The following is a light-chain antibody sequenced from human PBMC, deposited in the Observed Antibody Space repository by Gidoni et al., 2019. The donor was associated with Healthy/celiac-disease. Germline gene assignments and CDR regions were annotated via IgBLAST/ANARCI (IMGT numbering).Light chain of an antibody. J-gene: IGLJ2*01. CDR2: DVS. V-gene: IGLV2-11*01. Sequence: QSALTQPRSVSGSPGPSVTIFCTGTSSDVGGYNYVSWYQQHPGKAPKLMIYDVSKRPSGVPDRFSGSKSGNTASLTISGLQAEDEADCYCCSYAGSYTYVVFGGGTKLTVL. CDR3: CSYAGSYTYVV. CDR1: SSDVGGYNY.